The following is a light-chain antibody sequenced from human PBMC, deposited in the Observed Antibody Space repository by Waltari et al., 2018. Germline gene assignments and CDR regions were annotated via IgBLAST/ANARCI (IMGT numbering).Light chain of an antibody. CDR3: QQSYTTPVYT. Sequence: DIQMTQSPSSLSASVGDRVTITCRASQSISSYVNWYQQKPGKAPKLLIYAASGLQSGVPSRFSGSGSGTDFTLTISSLQPEDFASYFCQQSYTTPVYTFGQGTKLEIK. V-gene: IGKV1-39*01. CDR1: QSISSY. CDR2: AAS. J-gene: IGKJ2*01.